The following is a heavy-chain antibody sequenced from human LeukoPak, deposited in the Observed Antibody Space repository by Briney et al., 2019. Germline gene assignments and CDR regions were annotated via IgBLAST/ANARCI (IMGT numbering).Heavy chain of an antibody. CDR3: ARRRGQSSGPSYYYFYKDV. CDR2: IYYSGST. V-gene: IGHV4-30-4*01. J-gene: IGHJ6*03. D-gene: IGHD2-8*02. Sequence: SQTLSLTCTVSGGSISSGDYYWSWIRQPPGKGLEWIGYIYYSGSTYYNPSLKSRVTISVDTSKNQFSLKLSSVTAADTAVYFCARRRGQSSGPSYYYFYKDVWGKGTTVTVSS. CDR1: GGSISSGDYY.